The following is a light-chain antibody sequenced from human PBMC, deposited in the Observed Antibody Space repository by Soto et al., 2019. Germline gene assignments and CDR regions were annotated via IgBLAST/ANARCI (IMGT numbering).Light chain of an antibody. Sequence: EIVLTQSPGTLSLSAGERATLSSRASQSVSSSYLAWYQQKPGQAPRLLIYGASTRATGIPDRFSGSGSGTDLTLTISRLEPEDFAVYYCHQFVNSPQTFGRGTKWIS. V-gene: IGKV3-20*01. CDR2: GAS. J-gene: IGKJ1*01. CDR3: HQFVNSPQT. CDR1: QSVSSSY.